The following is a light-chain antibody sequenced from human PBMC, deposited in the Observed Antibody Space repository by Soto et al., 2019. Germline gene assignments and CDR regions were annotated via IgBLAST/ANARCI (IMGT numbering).Light chain of an antibody. Sequence: QSALTQPPSASGSPGQRVTSPCSGGSSNFGNNYVYWYQQFPGTAPKLLIYRDNQRPSGVPDRFSGSKSGTSASLAISGLRSEDEADYYCAGWDGSLSGWVFGGGTKVPVL. CDR2: RDN. CDR1: SSNFGNNY. V-gene: IGLV1-47*01. CDR3: AGWDGSLSGWV. J-gene: IGLJ3*02.